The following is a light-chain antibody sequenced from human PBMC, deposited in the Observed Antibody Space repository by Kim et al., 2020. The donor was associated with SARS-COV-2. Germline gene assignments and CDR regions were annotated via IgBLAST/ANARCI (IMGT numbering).Light chain of an antibody. J-gene: IGKJ2*03. CDR3: QQSYSTPYS. CDR2: AAS. CDR1: QSISSY. Sequence: SASLGDRVTITCRASQSISSYLNWYQQKPGKAPKLLIYAASSLQSGVPSRFSGSGSGTDFTLTISSLQPEDFATYYCQQSYSTPYSFGQGTKLEIK. V-gene: IGKV1-39*01.